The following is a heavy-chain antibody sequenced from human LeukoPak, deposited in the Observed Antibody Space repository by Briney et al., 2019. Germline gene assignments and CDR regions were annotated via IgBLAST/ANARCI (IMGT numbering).Heavy chain of an antibody. J-gene: IGHJ4*02. V-gene: IGHV4-31*03. Sequence: PSETLSLTCTVSGGSISSGGYYWSWIRQHPGKGLEWIGYIYYSGSTYYNPSLKSRVTISVDTSKNQFSLKLSSVTAADTAVYYCARVGGLAVAGKFDYWGQGTLVTVSS. CDR3: ARVGGLAVAGKFDY. CDR2: IYYSGST. CDR1: GGSISSGGYY. D-gene: IGHD6-19*01.